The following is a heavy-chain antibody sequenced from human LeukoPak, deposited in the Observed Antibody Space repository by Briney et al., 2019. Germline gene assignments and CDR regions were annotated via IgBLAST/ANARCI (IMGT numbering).Heavy chain of an antibody. V-gene: IGHV3-33*01. D-gene: IGHD3-22*01. Sequence: GGSLRLSCAASGFTFSSYGMHWVRQAPGKGLEWVAVIWYDGSNRYYADSVKGRFTISRDNSKNTLYLQMNSLRAEDTAVYYCARDRDSSAFSGAFDIWDQGTMVTVSS. J-gene: IGHJ3*02. CDR1: GFTFSSYG. CDR2: IWYDGSNR. CDR3: ARDRDSSAFSGAFDI.